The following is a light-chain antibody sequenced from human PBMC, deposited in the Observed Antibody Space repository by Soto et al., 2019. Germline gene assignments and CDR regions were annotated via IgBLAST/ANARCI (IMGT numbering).Light chain of an antibody. CDR3: QQRSNWPMYT. J-gene: IGKJ2*01. CDR1: QSVSSY. CDR2: DAS. Sequence: EIVLTQSPATLSLSPGERATLSCRASQSVSSYLAWYQQKPGQAPRLLIYDASNRATGIPARFRGSGSGTDFTLTISSREPEDFAVYYCQQRSNWPMYTFGQGTKLEIK. V-gene: IGKV3-11*01.